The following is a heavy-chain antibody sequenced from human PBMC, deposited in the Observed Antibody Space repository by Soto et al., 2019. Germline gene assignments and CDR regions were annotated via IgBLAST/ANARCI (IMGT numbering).Heavy chain of an antibody. J-gene: IGHJ6*02. CDR3: ARGVVPAAQSPFVDYYGMDV. Sequence: ASVKVSCKASGYTFTSYDINWVRQATGQGLEWMGWMNPNSGNTGYAQKFQGRVTMTRNTSISTAYMELSSLRSEDTAVYYCARGVVPAAQSPFVDYYGMDVWGQGTTVTVSS. CDR1: GYTFTSYD. V-gene: IGHV1-8*01. D-gene: IGHD2-2*01. CDR2: MNPNSGNT.